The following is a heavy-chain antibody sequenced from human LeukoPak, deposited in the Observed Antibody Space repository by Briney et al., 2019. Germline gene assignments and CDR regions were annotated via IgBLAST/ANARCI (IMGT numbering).Heavy chain of an antibody. CDR1: GGSFSGYY. CDR3: ARETYYGSGSYVNAFDI. CDR2: INHSGST. V-gene: IGHV4-34*01. Sequence: PSETLSLTCAVYGGSFSGYYWSWIRQPPGKGLEWIGEINHSGSTNYNPSLKSRVTISVDTSKNQFSLKLSSVTAADTAVYYCARETYYGSGSYVNAFDIWGQGTMVTVSS. J-gene: IGHJ3*02. D-gene: IGHD3-10*01.